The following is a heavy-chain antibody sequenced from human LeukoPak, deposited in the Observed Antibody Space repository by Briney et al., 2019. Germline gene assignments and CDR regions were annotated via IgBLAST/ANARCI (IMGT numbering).Heavy chain of an antibody. J-gene: IGHJ6*02. CDR2: IKQDGSEK. D-gene: IGHD3-3*01. V-gene: IGHV3-7*01. CDR1: EFTFRSYW. Sequence: GGSLRLSCAASEFTFRSYWVSWVRQAPGKGLEWVANIKQDGSEKYYGDSVKGRFTIPRDHTKNPLYLQMNSLRAEDTAVYYCARDVPYYDFWSGYYWRSNGMDVWGQGTTVTVSS. CDR3: ARDVPYYDFWSGYYWRSNGMDV.